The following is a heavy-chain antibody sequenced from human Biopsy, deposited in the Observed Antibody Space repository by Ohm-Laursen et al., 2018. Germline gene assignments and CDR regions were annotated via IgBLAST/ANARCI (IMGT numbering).Heavy chain of an antibody. D-gene: IGHD2-15*01. J-gene: IGHJ6*02. CDR2: IISVHDIA. CDR3: ARTLVDCTSGTCYDVGDGMDV. CDR1: GGTFTRYA. Sequence: ASVKVSCKASGGTFTRYAMHWVRQAPGQGLEWMERIISVHDIANYAQKFQGRVTITADKSTSTAYMELRNLRSEGTAVYYCARTLVDCTSGTCYDVGDGMDVWGQGTTVIVSS. V-gene: IGHV1-69*04.